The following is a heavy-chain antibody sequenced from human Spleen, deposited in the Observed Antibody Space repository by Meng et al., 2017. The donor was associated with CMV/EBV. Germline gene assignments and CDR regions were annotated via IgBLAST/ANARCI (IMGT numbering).Heavy chain of an antibody. CDR2: IIPSIGTA. D-gene: IGHD3-22*01. J-gene: IGHJ6*02. Sequence: SVKVSCKASGYTFTGYYMHWVRQAPGQGLEWMGGIIPSIGTANYAQRIQGRVTITTDESTSTVYMELSSLRSEDTAVYYCAREFWPKYYDSSGYPYGMDVWGQGTTVTVSS. V-gene: IGHV1-69*05. CDR1: GYTFTGYY. CDR3: AREFWPKYYDSSGYPYGMDV.